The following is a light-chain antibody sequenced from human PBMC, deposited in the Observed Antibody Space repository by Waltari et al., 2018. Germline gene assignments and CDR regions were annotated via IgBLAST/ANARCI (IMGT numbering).Light chain of an antibody. V-gene: IGLV2-14*03. CDR3: SSYTSSSTLHGV. Sequence: QSALTQPASVSGSPGQSITISCTGTSRYVGGYNYVSWYQQHPGKAPKLMLDDVSNRPSGVSNRFSGSKSGNTGSLTISGLQAEADADYYGSSYTSSSTLHGVFGGGTKLTVL. CDR2: DVS. CDR1: SRYVGGYNY. J-gene: IGLJ2*01.